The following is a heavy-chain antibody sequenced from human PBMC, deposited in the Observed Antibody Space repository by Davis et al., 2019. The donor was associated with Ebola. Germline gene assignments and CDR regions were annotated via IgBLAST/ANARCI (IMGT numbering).Heavy chain of an antibody. D-gene: IGHD6-6*01. V-gene: IGHV3-30*03. J-gene: IGHJ6*04. Sequence: GESLKISCAASGFTLNDYGMNWVRQAPGKGLEWVALTSYDGSNEDYADSVKGRFTISRDNSKNTLYLQMNTLRAEDTAVYYCARAKYYGMDVWGKGTTVTVSS. CDR3: ARAKYYGMDV. CDR1: GFTLNDYG. CDR2: TSYDGSNE.